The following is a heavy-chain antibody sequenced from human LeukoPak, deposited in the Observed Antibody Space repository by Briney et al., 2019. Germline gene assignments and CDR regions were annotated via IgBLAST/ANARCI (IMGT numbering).Heavy chain of an antibody. Sequence: TGGSLRLSCAASGFTFSSYSMNWVRQAPGKGLEWVSYISSSSTIYYADSVKSRFTISRDNAKNSLYLQMNSLRAEDTAVYYCASGIAVAGTGHAFDIWGQGTMVTVSS. D-gene: IGHD6-19*01. CDR3: ASGIAVAGTGHAFDI. CDR1: GFTFSSYS. V-gene: IGHV3-48*04. J-gene: IGHJ3*02. CDR2: ISSSSTI.